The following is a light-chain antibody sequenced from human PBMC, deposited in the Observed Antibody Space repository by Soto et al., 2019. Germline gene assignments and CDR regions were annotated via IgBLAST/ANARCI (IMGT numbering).Light chain of an antibody. J-gene: IGLJ1*01. Sequence: QSVLTQAPSVSGTPGQRVTITCSGSSSNIGRNSVNWYQHLPGTAPKLLTHGNNHRPSGVPDRCSGSKSGTSASLAISGLQPEDEADYCCAAWDDSLNEYVFGDGTKVTVL. CDR1: SSNIGRNS. V-gene: IGLV1-44*01. CDR3: AAWDDSLNEYV. CDR2: GNN.